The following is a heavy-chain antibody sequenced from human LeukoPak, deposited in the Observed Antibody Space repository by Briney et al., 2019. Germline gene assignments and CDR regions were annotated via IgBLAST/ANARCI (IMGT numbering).Heavy chain of an antibody. Sequence: GGSLRLSCAASGFTFSNYAINWVRQAPGKGLEWVSAISASGGSSDYADSVRDRLTISRDNSKNMLYLKMSSLRAEDTAVYYCAKEMALGIAVAGFFDFWGQGTLVTVSS. CDR1: GFTFSNYA. V-gene: IGHV3-23*01. CDR2: ISASGGSS. J-gene: IGHJ4*02. CDR3: AKEMALGIAVAGFFDF. D-gene: IGHD6-19*01.